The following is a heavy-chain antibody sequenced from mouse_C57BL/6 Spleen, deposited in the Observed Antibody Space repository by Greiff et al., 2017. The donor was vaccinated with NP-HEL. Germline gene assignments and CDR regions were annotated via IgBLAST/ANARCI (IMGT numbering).Heavy chain of an antibody. D-gene: IGHD1-1*01. CDR3: TRGDYYVPFAY. V-gene: IGHV1-15*01. CDR2: IDPETGGT. Sequence: LVESVAALVRPWSSFPLSFPSSFSPFPSYELHLLNPTPLHGLEWIGAIDPETGGTAYNQKFKGKAILTADKSSSTAYMELRSLTSEDSAVYYCTRGDYYVPFAYWGQGTLVTVSA. CDR1: FSPFPSYE. J-gene: IGHJ3*01.